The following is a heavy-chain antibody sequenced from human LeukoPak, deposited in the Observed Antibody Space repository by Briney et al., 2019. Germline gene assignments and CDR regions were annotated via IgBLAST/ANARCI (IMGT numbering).Heavy chain of an antibody. CDR1: GFTFSSYS. J-gene: IGHJ5*02. CDR3: ARDRCGGDCYPKDNWFDP. D-gene: IGHD2-21*02. Sequence: PGGSLRLSCAASGFTFSSYSMNWVRQAPGKGLEWVSYISSSGSTIYHADSVKGRFTISRDNAKNSLYLQMNSLRAEDTAVYYCARDRCGGDCYPKDNWFDPWGQGTLVTVSS. V-gene: IGHV3-48*04. CDR2: ISSSGSTI.